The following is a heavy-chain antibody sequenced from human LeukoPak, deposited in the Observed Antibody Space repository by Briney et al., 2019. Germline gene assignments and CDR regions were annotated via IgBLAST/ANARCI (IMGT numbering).Heavy chain of an antibody. CDR1: GYTFTSYG. Sequence: ASVKVSCKASGYTFTSYGISWVRQAPGQGLEWMGWISAYNGNTNYAQKLQGRVTMTTDTSTRKAYMELRSLRSDDAAVYYCAWQWPTLPGFDYWGQGTLVTVSS. CDR2: ISAYNGNT. CDR3: AWQWPTLPGFDY. V-gene: IGHV1-18*01. D-gene: IGHD6-19*01. J-gene: IGHJ4*02.